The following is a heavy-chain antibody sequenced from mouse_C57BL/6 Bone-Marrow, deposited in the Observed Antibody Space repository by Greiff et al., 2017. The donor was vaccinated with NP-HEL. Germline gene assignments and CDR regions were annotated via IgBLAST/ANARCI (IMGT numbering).Heavy chain of an antibody. D-gene: IGHD1-1*01. J-gene: IGHJ4*01. CDR2: IHPSDSET. V-gene: IGHV1-74*01. CDR1: GYTFTSYW. CDR3: AIWDYYGSSYAMDY. Sequence: QVQLQQPGAELVKPGASVKVSCKASGYTFTSYWMHWVNQRPGQGLEGIERIHPSDSETNYNQKFKGKATLTVDKSSSTAYMQLSSLTSEDSAVYYCAIWDYYGSSYAMDYWGQGTSGTVSS.